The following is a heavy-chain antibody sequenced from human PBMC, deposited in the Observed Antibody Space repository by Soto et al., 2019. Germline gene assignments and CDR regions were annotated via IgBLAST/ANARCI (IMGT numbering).Heavy chain of an antibody. D-gene: IGHD4-4*01. Sequence: PSETLSLTCTVSGGSIGSYYWSWIRQPPGQGLEWIGYMYYSGSTNYNPSLKSRVTISVDTSKNQFSLKLTSVTVADTAVYYCARKPPDSNRQYWYFDLWGRGTLVTVS. J-gene: IGHJ2*01. CDR3: ARKPPDSNRQYWYFDL. CDR2: MYYSGST. CDR1: GGSIGSYY. V-gene: IGHV4-59*01.